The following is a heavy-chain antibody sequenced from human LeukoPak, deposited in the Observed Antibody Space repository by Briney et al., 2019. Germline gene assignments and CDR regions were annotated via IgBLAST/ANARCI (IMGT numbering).Heavy chain of an antibody. CDR1: GGSISSSSYY. D-gene: IGHD6-13*01. J-gene: IGHJ3*01. CDR3: ARISSSNWYNERGAFDV. V-gene: IGHV4-61*01. CDR2: VYYTGST. Sequence: PSETLSLTCTVSGGSISSSSYYWSWVRQPPGKGLEWIGFVYYTGSTNYSPSLKSRVTISVDTFKNQFSLKLRSVTAADTAVYYCARISSSNWYNERGAFDVWGQGTMVTVSS.